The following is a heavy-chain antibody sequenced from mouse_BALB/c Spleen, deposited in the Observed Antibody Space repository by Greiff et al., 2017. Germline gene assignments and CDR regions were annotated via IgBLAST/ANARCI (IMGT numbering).Heavy chain of an antibody. D-gene: IGHD2-1*01. CDR2: IDPSDSET. J-gene: IGHJ4*01. Sequence: VQLQQPGAELVKPGAPVKLSCKASGYTFTSYWMNWVKQRPGRGLEWIGRIDPSDSETHYNQKFKDKATLTVDKSSSTAYIQLSSLTSEDSAVYYCARSGGNYRDYYAMDYWGQGTSVTVSS. V-gene: IGHV1-69*02. CDR3: ARSGGNYRDYYAMDY. CDR1: GYTFTSYW.